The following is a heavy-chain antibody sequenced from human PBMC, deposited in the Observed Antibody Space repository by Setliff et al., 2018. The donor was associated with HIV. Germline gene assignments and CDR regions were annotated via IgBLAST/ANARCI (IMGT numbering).Heavy chain of an antibody. V-gene: IGHV1-69*04. CDR3: ARDYYDSSGYIFFPGLPDY. CDR2: IIPILGVP. CDR1: GGPFTSSS. Sequence: SVKVSCKASGGPFTSSSIGWVRQAPGQGLEWMGRIIPILGVPRYAQKFQGRLTMTRDTSTNTVYMELSRLRSDDTAVYYCARDYYDSSGYIFFPGLPDYWGQGTLVTVSS. D-gene: IGHD3-22*01. J-gene: IGHJ4*02.